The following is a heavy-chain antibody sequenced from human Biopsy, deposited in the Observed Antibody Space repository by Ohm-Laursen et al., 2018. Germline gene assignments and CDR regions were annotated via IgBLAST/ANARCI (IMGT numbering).Heavy chain of an antibody. J-gene: IGHJ3*02. D-gene: IGHD1-1*01. CDR3: AKGRVGNSGSLDI. CDR2: ISASSSYI. Sequence: GSLRLSCAAPDFTFDDYAMSWVRQAPGKGLEWVSSISASSSYIYYADSVKGRFTVSKENGKNSLYLQMNSLRAEDTAIYYCAKGRVGNSGSLDIWGHGTMVTVSS. V-gene: IGHV3-21*04. CDR1: DFTFDDYA.